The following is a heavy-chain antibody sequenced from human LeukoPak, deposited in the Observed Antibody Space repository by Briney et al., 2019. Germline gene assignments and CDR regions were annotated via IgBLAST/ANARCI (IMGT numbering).Heavy chain of an antibody. D-gene: IGHD3-10*01. CDR3: ARSTYYYGSGDFDY. CDR1: GGSISSYY. Sequence: PSETLSLTCTVSGGSISSYYWSRIRQPAGKGLEWIGRIYTSGSTNYNPSLKSRVTMSVDTSKNQFSLKLSSVTAADTAVYYCARSTYYYGSGDFDYWGQGTLVTVSS. CDR2: IYTSGST. J-gene: IGHJ4*02. V-gene: IGHV4-4*07.